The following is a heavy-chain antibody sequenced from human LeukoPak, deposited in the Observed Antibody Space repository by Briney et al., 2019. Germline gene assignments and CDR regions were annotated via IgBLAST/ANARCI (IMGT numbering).Heavy chain of an antibody. V-gene: IGHV3-74*01. CDR1: GFTFSTYW. Sequence: PRGSLRLSCAASGFTFSTYWMHWVRQAPGKGLVWVSRINSDGSSTSYADSVKGRFTISRDNAKNSLYLQMNSLRAEDTAVYYCARRKGSSWRFDYWGQGTLATVSS. CDR2: INSDGSST. D-gene: IGHD6-13*01. CDR3: ARRKGSSWRFDY. J-gene: IGHJ4*02.